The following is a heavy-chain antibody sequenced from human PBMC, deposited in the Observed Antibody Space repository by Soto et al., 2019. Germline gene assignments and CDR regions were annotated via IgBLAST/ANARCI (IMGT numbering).Heavy chain of an antibody. V-gene: IGHV3-9*01. CDR3: VKDMSYCSSSSFHH. D-gene: IGHD2-15*01. CDR2: ISWNSAYI. J-gene: IGHJ4*02. Sequence: PGGSLRLSCVVSGFKFDGYVMHWVRQVPGKGPEWLSGISWNSAYIGYAEPVKGRFTIFRDNAKNSLYLQMNSVRPKDTGFYYCVKDMSYCSSSSFHHWGQGTQVTVSS. CDR1: GFKFDGYV.